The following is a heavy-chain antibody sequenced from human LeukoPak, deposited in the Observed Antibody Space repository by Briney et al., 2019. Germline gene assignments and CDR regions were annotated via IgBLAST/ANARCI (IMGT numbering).Heavy chain of an antibody. CDR3: ARDRRYSGYDESGWFDP. CDR1: GGSISSYY. V-gene: IGHV4-59*12. J-gene: IGHJ5*02. Sequence: SETLSLTCTVSGGSISSYYWSWIRQPPGKGLEWIGYIYYSGSTNYNPSLKSRVTMSVDTSKNQFSLKLSSVTAADTAVYYCARDRRYSGYDESGWFDPWGQGTLVTVSS. CDR2: IYYSGST. D-gene: IGHD5-12*01.